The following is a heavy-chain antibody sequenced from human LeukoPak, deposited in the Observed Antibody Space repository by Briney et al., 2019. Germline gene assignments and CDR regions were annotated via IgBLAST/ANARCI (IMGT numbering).Heavy chain of an antibody. CDR1: GFTFSSYG. V-gene: IGHV3-23*01. D-gene: IGHD5-12*01. CDR3: AKGVSIVATISWFDY. J-gene: IGHJ4*02. Sequence: GGSLRLSCAASGFTFSSYGMSWVRQAPGKGLEWVSGISGSGGSTYFADSVKGRFIISRDNSKNTLYLQMNSLRAEDTAVYYCAKGVSIVATISWFDYWGQGTLVTVSS. CDR2: ISGSGGST.